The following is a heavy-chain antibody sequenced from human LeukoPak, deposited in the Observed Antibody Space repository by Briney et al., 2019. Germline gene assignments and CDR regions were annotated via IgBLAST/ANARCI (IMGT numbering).Heavy chain of an antibody. D-gene: IGHD1-26*01. CDR1: GFTLSSYS. CDR2: ISSSSRSI. V-gene: IGHV3-21*01. Sequence: GGSLRLSCAASGFTLSSYSMNWVRQAAGNGLEWVASISSSSRSIYYADSVKGRFTISRDNAKNSLFLQMNNLRADDTAIYYCTRDTIGSLDYWGQGILVTVAT. J-gene: IGHJ4*02. CDR3: TRDTIGSLDY.